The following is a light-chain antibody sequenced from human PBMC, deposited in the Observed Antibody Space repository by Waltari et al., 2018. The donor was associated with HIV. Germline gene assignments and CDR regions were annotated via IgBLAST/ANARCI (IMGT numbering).Light chain of an antibody. CDR1: DIGTRS. V-gene: IGLV3-21*04. Sequence: SYVLTQTPSVSVAPGKTATLTCEGSDIGTRSVHWYRQKPGQAPVLVIYYDGERPSGIAERFSGSNSGNMATLTISRVGVGDEADYYCQVWDANTDVVFGTGTKLTVL. J-gene: IGLJ2*01. CDR3: QVWDANTDVV. CDR2: YDG.